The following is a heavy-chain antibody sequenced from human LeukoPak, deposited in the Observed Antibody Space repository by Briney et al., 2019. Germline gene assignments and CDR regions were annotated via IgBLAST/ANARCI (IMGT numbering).Heavy chain of an antibody. CDR3: ARLEAV. J-gene: IGHJ6*04. CDR2: IKEDGSEK. CDR1: GFTFSWFW. D-gene: IGHD3-3*01. Sequence: GGSLRLSCAASGFTFSWFWMSRVRQAPGKGLEWVANIKEDGSEKYYVDSVKGRFTISRDNAKNSLYLQMNSLRVEDTAVYYCARLEAVWGKGTTVTVSS. V-gene: IGHV3-7*01.